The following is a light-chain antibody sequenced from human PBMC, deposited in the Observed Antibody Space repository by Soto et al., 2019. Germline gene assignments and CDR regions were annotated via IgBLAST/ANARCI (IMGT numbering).Light chain of an antibody. CDR3: QQSYSTPYT. J-gene: IGKJ2*01. V-gene: IGKV1-39*01. CDR1: QSIPDF. CDR2: ATS. Sequence: DIQMTQSPSSLSASVGDRVTITCRSSQSIPDFLNWCQQKPGKAPNPLIYATSILHSGVPSRFSGSGSGTNFTLTINGLQPEDFTTYYCQQSYSTPYTFGQGTKLEIK.